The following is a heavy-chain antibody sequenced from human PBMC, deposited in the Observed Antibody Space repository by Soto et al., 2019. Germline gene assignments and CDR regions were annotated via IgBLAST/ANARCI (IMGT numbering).Heavy chain of an antibody. CDR1: GDSVTSHY. Sequence: SETLSLTCSFSGDSVTSHYLTWIRQSPEKGLEWIGYMLYSGFSHYNPSLKSRLTISADTSKNQFSLNLNSVTVADTAVYYCATGSDLAWEIAAVWGQGTPVTVSS. J-gene: IGHJ4*02. CDR2: MLYSGFS. CDR3: ATGSDLAWEIAAV. D-gene: IGHD6-13*01. V-gene: IGHV4-59*02.